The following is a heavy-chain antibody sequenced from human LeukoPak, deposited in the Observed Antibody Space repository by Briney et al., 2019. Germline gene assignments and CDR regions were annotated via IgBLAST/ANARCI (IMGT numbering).Heavy chain of an antibody. V-gene: IGHV4-4*02. CDR3: AGYSSSWRDPRDWFDP. J-gene: IGHJ5*02. D-gene: IGHD6-13*01. Sequence: SGTLSLTCAVSGGSISSSNWWSWVRPPPGKGLEWIGEIYHSGSTDYNPSLKSRVTISVDTSKNQFSLKLSSVTAADTAVYYCAGYSSSWRDPRDWFDPWGQGTLVTVSS. CDR2: IYHSGST. CDR1: GGSISSSNW.